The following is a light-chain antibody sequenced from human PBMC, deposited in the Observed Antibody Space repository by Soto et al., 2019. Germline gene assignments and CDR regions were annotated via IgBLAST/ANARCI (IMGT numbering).Light chain of an antibody. J-gene: IGLJ1*01. CDR3: QSYDSSLSGFYV. V-gene: IGLV1-40*01. Sequence: QSVLTQPPSVSGAPGQRVTISCTGSSANIGAAYNVDWYQQLPGTAPKLLIYGNNNRPSGVPARFSGSKSGTSASLAIAGLQAEDEGDYYCQSYDSSLSGFYVFGTGTKVTVL. CDR1: SANIGAAYN. CDR2: GNN.